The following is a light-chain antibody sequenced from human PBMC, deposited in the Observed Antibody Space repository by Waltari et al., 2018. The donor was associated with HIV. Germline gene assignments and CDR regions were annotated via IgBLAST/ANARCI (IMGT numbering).Light chain of an antibody. CDR1: QSVSSSN. J-gene: IGKJ1*01. CDR3: QQYGSSSWT. V-gene: IGKV3-20*01. CDR2: GAS. Sequence: EIVLTQSPGTLSLSPGERVTLSCRARQSVSSSNLAWYQQKPGQAPRLLIYGASSRATGIPDRFSGSGSGTDFTLTISRLEPEDFAVYYCQQYGSSSWTFGQGTKVEIK.